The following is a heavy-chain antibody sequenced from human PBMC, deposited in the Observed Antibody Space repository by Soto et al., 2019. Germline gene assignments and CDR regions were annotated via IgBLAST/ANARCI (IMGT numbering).Heavy chain of an antibody. Sequence: GGSLRLSCAASGFTFSSYAMSWVRQAPGKGLEWVSAISGSGGSTYYADSVKGRFTISRDNSKNTLYLQMNSLRAEDTAVYYCARDFTDIVVVAAAHQFDYWGQGTLVNVSS. CDR2: ISGSGGST. V-gene: IGHV3-23*01. D-gene: IGHD2-15*01. CDR1: GFTFSSYA. CDR3: ARDFTDIVVVAAAHQFDY. J-gene: IGHJ4*02.